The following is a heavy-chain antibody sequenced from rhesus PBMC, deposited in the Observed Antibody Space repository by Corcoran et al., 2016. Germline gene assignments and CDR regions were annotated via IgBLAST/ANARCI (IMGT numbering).Heavy chain of an antibody. Sequence: QVQLQESGPGLVKPSETLSLTCAVSGGSISDDYYWSWIRQPPGKGLEWIGFIYGSGGGTNYNPSLKNRVTISIDTSKNQFSLKLSSVTAADTAVYYCARPYSSWTDDAFDFWGQGLMVTVSS. CDR2: IYGSGGGT. CDR3: ARPYSSWTDDAFDF. CDR1: GGSISDDYY. D-gene: IGHD6-13*01. V-gene: IGHV4-106*01. J-gene: IGHJ3*01.